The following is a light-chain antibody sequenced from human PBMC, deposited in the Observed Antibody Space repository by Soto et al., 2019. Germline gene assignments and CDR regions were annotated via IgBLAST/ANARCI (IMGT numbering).Light chain of an antibody. J-gene: IGKJ1*01. CDR1: QSVSSN. V-gene: IGKV3-15*01. Sequence: EIVMTQSPATLSVSPGERATLSCRASQSVSSNLAWHQQKPGQAPRLLIYGASTRATGIPARFSGSGSGTEFTLTISSLQSEDFAVYYCQQYDNWPPTFGQGTKV. CDR3: QQYDNWPPT. CDR2: GAS.